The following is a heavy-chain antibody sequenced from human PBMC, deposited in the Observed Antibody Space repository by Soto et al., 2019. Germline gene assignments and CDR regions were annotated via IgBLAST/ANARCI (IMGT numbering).Heavy chain of an antibody. J-gene: IGHJ6*03. CDR3: AGGAGLSQYNYYINV. CDR2: ISFDGSNR. V-gene: IGHV3-33*01. Sequence: QVQLVESGGGVVQPGRSLRLSCAASGFTFSSYGMHWVRQAPGKGLEWVAIISFDGSNRYYADSVKGRFTISRDSSKNTLYLQVNSLRAEDTAVYYCAGGAGLSQYNYYINVWGKGTTVTVSS. D-gene: IGHD6-19*01. CDR1: GFTFSSYG.